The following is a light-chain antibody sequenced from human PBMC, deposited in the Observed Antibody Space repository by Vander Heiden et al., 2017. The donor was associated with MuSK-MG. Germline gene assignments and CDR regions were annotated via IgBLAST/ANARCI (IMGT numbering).Light chain of an antibody. CDR3: ATWDSRLNGYV. CDR1: SSNIGKNA. CDR2: YDD. V-gene: IGLV1-36*01. Sequence: QSVLTQPPSVSEAPGQRVTISCSGSSSNIGKNAVNWYQHLPGRAPKVLVYYDDLVPSGVSSRFSASKSGTSASLAISGLQSEDEAEYYCATWDSRLNGYVFGRGTTSPS. J-gene: IGLJ1*01.